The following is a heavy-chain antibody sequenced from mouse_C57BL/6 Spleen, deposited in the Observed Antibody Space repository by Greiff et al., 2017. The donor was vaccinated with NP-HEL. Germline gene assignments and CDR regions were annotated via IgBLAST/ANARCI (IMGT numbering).Heavy chain of an antibody. D-gene: IGHD1-1*01. V-gene: IGHV10-1*01. Sequence: EVQLMESGGGLVQPKGSLKLSCAASGFSFNTYAMNWVRQAPGKGLEWVARIRSKSNNYATYYADSVKDRFTISRDDSESMLYLHMNNLKTEDTAMYYDVGQDYYGSSYAWFAYWGQGTLVTVSA. CDR2: IRSKSNNYAT. CDR1: GFSFNTYA. J-gene: IGHJ3*01. CDR3: VGQDYYGSSYAWFAY.